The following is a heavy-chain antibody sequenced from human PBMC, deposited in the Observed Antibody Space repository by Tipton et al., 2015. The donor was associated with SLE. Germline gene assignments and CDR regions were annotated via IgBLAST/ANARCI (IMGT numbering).Heavy chain of an antibody. D-gene: IGHD1-26*01. Sequence: SLRLSCAASGFTFSSYGMHWVRQAPGKGLEWVAVIWYDGSNKYYADSVKGRFTISRDNSKNTLYLQMNSLRAEDTAVYYCAREGELLSYYYYMDVWGKGTTVTGSS. V-gene: IGHV3-33*01. CDR1: GFTFSSYG. J-gene: IGHJ6*03. CDR3: AREGELLSYYYYMDV. CDR2: IWYDGSNK.